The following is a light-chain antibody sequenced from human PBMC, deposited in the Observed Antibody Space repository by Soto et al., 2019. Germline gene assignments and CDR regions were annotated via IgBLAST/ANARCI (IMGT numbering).Light chain of an antibody. CDR2: FGS. Sequence: EIVMTQSPLTLPVTPGEPASISFRASESLLYNNTYNYLDWYVQKPGQSPQLLIYFGSNRAPGVPSRFSGSGSGTEFTLTISSLQPDDFATYYCQQYSTYTPRTFGQGTKVDIK. V-gene: IGKV2-28*01. CDR1: ESLLYNNTYNY. J-gene: IGKJ1*01. CDR3: QQYSTYTPRT.